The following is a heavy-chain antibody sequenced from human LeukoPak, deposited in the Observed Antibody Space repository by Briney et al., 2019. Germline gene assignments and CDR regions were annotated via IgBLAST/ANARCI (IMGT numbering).Heavy chain of an antibody. V-gene: IGHV1-3*01. J-gene: IGHJ4*02. D-gene: IGHD5-18*01. CDR1: GYPFTSYA. CDR3: ARASYSYGLTTRY. CDR2: INAGNGNT. Sequence: ASVKVSFKASGYPFTSYAMHWVRPAPGQRLEWMGWINAGNGNTKYSQKFQGRVTITRDTSASTAYMELSSLRSEDTAVYYCARASYSYGLTTRYWGQGTLVTVSS.